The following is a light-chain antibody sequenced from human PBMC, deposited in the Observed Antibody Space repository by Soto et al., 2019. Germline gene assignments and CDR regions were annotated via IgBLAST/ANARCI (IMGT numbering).Light chain of an antibody. Sequence: QSALTQPASVSGSPGQSITISCTGTSSDVGAFNYVSWYQHHPGNAPKLMIFDVSNRPSGVSNRFSASKSGNTASLTISGLQAEDEANYYCSSYTTTATWVFGGGTKLTVL. V-gene: IGLV2-14*03. CDR1: SSDVGAFNY. CDR2: DVS. CDR3: SSYTTTATWV. J-gene: IGLJ3*02.